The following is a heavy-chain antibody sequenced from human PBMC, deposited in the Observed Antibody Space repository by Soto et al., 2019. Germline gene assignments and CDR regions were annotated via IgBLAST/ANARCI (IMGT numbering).Heavy chain of an antibody. J-gene: IGHJ4*02. CDR3: AKSPNFYCSSYHCYKYYFDY. V-gene: IGHV3-30*18. Sequence: QEQLAESGGGVVLPGRSLRLSCAASGFTFNTFGMHWVRQAPGKGLEWVAVISYDGSDKYYSDSVRGRFTISRDNSMNTLYLQMNSLRTEDTAVYYCAKSPNFYCSSYHCYKYYFDYWGQGTLVTVSS. CDR1: GFTFNTFG. CDR2: ISYDGSDK. D-gene: IGHD2-2*01.